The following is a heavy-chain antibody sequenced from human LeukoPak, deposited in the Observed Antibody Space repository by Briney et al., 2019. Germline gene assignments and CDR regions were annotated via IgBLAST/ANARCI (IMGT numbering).Heavy chain of an antibody. V-gene: IGHV4-59*01. Sequence: PSETLSLTCTVSGGSISSYYWSWIRQPPGKGLEWIGYIYCSGSTNYNPSLKSRVTISVDTSKNQFSLKLGSVTAADTAVYYCARGVENIVGALNAFDIWGQGTMVTVSS. CDR3: ARGVENIVGALNAFDI. J-gene: IGHJ3*02. CDR1: GGSISSYY. D-gene: IGHD1-26*01. CDR2: IYCSGST.